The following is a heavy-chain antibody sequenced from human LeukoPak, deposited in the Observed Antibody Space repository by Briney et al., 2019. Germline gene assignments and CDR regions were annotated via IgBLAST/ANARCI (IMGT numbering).Heavy chain of an antibody. CDR2: ISSSGSTI. CDR3: ARDPLYYDSSGYSY. D-gene: IGHD3-22*01. Sequence: GGSLRLSCAASGFTFSDYYMSWIRQAPGQGLEWVSYISSSGSTIYYADSVKGRFTISRDNAKNSLYLQMNSLRADDTAVYYCARDPLYYDSSGYSYWGQGTLVTVSS. CDR1: GFTFSDYY. J-gene: IGHJ4*02. V-gene: IGHV3-11*01.